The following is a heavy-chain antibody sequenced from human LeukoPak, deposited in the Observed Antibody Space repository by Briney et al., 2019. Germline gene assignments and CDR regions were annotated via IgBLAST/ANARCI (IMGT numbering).Heavy chain of an antibody. Sequence: GGSLRLSCAASGFTFSSYAMSWVRQAPGKGLEWVAVIAEDGKTTYYADSVKGRFTISRDNSKNTLYLQMNSLRPEDTAVYYCTKEGLPSGTSWSAWFDPWGQGTLVTVSS. V-gene: IGHV3-30*18. J-gene: IGHJ5*02. CDR3: TKEGLPSGTSWSAWFDP. D-gene: IGHD3-10*01. CDR2: IAEDGKTT. CDR1: GFTFSSYA.